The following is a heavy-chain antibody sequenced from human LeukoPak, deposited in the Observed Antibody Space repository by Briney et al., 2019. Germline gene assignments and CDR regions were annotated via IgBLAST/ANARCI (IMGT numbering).Heavy chain of an antibody. J-gene: IGHJ3*02. V-gene: IGHV1-8*01. CDR3: ARALYYYDSSALDAFDI. Sequence: ASVKVSCKASGYTFTSYDINWVRQATGQGLEWMGWMNPNSGNTGYAQKFQGRVTMTRNTSISTAYMELSSLRSEDTAVYYCARALYYYDSSALDAFDIWGQGTMVTVSS. CDR2: MNPNSGNT. D-gene: IGHD3-22*01. CDR1: GYTFTSYD.